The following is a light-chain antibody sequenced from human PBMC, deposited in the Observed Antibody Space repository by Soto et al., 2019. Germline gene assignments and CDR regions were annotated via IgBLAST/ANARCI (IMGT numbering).Light chain of an antibody. Sequence: DIQMTPSPSSLSASVGDRVTITCQASQDIRKYLNWYQQKPGSAPKLLIYGASNLETGVPSSFSGSGYGTDFTFTISSLQPEDIATYYCQHYDNLPPFTFGPGTKVAIK. CDR3: QHYDNLPPFT. V-gene: IGKV1-33*01. CDR1: QDIRKY. J-gene: IGKJ3*01. CDR2: GAS.